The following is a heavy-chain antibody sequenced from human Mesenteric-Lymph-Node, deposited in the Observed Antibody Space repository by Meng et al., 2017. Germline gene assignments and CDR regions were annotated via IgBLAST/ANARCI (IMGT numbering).Heavy chain of an antibody. V-gene: IGHV4-4*02. CDR2: IYHSGST. Sequence: VRLKEPGPGLVKPSGPLSPTCAVSGGSISSSNWWSWVRQPPGKGLEWIGEIYHSGSTNYNPSLKSRVTISVDKSKNQFSLKLSSVTAADTAVYYCARVRITIFGVVTPGDWFDPWGQGTLVTVSS. J-gene: IGHJ5*02. D-gene: IGHD3-3*01. CDR1: GGSISSSNW. CDR3: ARVRITIFGVVTPGDWFDP.